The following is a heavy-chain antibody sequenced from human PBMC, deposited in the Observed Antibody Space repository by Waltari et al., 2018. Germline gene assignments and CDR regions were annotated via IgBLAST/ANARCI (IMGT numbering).Heavy chain of an antibody. D-gene: IGHD3-22*01. CDR3: ARVLSGSEEWDPYYYGMDV. V-gene: IGHV3-53*01. Sequence: EVQLLESGGGLIQPGGSLRLSCAASGFTVSSNYMSWVRQAPGKGLEWVSVIYSGGSTYYADSVKGRFTISRDKSKNTLYLQMNSLRAEDTAVYYCARVLSGSEEWDPYYYGMDVWGQGTTVTVSS. CDR2: IYSGGST. CDR1: GFTVSSNY. J-gene: IGHJ6*02.